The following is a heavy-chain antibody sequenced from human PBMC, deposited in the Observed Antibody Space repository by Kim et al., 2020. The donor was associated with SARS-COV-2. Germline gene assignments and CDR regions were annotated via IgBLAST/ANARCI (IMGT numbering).Heavy chain of an antibody. Sequence: SETLSLTCTVSGGSISSSSYYWGWIRQPPGKGLEWIGNIYYSGTSYYNPSLKSRVTISLDTSKSQFSLKLSSVTAADTAVYYCASLDCSGGGCYSYYYY. V-gene: IGHV4-39*01. J-gene: IGHJ6*03. D-gene: IGHD2-15*01. CDR1: GGSISSSSYY. CDR3: ASLDCSGGGCYSYYYY. CDR2: IYYSGTS.